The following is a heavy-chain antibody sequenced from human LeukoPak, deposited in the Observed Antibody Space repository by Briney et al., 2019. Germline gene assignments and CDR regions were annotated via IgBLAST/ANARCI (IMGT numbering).Heavy chain of an antibody. CDR2: IIPILGIA. Sequence: GASVKVSCKASGGTFSSYAISWVRQAPGQGLEWMGRIIPILGIANYAQKFQGRVTITADKSTSTAYMELSSLRSEDTAVYYCARGLIAAAGYAFDIWGQGTMVTVSS. CDR3: ARGLIAAAGYAFDI. D-gene: IGHD6-13*01. CDR1: GGTFSSYA. J-gene: IGHJ3*02. V-gene: IGHV1-69*04.